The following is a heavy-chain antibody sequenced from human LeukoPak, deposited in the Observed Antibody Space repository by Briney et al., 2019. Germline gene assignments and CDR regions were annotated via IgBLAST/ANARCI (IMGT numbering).Heavy chain of an antibody. CDR1: GGSISSYY. J-gene: IGHJ2*01. Sequence: SETLALTCTVSGGSISSYYWTWIRQPPGKALEWIGYIYYSGRTSYNPSLKSRVTMSVDTSKNQFSLKLSSVSAADTAVYYCARDGNPWNLDVWGRGTLVTVSS. D-gene: IGHD1-14*01. CDR2: IYYSGRT. V-gene: IGHV4-59*01. CDR3: ARDGNPWNLDV.